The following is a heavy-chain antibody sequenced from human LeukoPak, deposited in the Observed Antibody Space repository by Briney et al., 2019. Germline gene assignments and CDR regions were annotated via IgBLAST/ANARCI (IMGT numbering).Heavy chain of an antibody. CDR3: ASPLSGLRGYGMDV. Sequence: SVTVSCKASGGTFSSYAISWVRQAPGQGLEWMGGIIPIFGTANYAQKFQGRVTITADESTSTAYMELSSLRSEDTAVYYCASPLSGLRGYGMDVWGKGTTVTVSS. V-gene: IGHV1-69*13. D-gene: IGHD2-15*01. CDR2: IIPIFGTA. CDR1: GGTFSSYA. J-gene: IGHJ6*04.